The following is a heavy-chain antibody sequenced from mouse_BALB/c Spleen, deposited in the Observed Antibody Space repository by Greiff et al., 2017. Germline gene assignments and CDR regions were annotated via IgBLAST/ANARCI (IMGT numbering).Heavy chain of an antibody. CDR1: GYTFTSYW. V-gene: IGHV1-7*01. CDR3: ARSGDYDPGDY. Sequence: QVQLQQSGAELAKPGASVKMSCTASGYTFTSYWMHWVKQRPGQGLEWIGYINPSTGYTEYNQKFKDKATLTADKSSSTAYMQLSSLTSEDSAVYYCARSGDYDPGDYWGQGTTLTVSA. J-gene: IGHJ2*01. CDR2: INPSTGYT. D-gene: IGHD2-4*01.